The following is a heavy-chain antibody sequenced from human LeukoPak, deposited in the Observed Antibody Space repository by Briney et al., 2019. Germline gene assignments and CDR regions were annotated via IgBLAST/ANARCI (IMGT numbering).Heavy chain of an antibody. CDR3: GKRVDTAMVYYYYYYMDV. D-gene: IGHD5-18*01. J-gene: IGHJ6*03. CDR1: GFTFSSCA. Sequence: PGGSLRLSCAASGFTFSSCAMSWVRQAPGKGLEWVSAISGSGGSTYYADSVKGRFTISRDNSKNTLYLQMNSLRAEDTAVYYCGKRVDTAMVYYYYYYMDVWGKGTTVTVSS. CDR2: ISGSGGST. V-gene: IGHV3-23*01.